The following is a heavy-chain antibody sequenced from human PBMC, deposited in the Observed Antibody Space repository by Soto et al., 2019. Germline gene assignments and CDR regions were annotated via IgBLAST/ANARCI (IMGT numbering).Heavy chain of an antibody. D-gene: IGHD3-10*01. CDR2: IYHTGST. Sequence: LSLTCTVSGDSISRGFYYWSWIRQHPGKGLEWIGNIYHTGSTDFNPSLKSRLTMSVDTSKNQFSLKMTSVTAADTAMYFCTRAERFPRSWFDPWGQGTQVTGSS. V-gene: IGHV4-31*03. CDR1: GDSISRGFYY. CDR3: TRAERFPRSWFDP. J-gene: IGHJ5*02.